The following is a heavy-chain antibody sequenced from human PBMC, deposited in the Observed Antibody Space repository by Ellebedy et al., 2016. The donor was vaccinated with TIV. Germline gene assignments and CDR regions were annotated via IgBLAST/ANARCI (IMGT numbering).Heavy chain of an antibody. CDR2: ISAYTGDT. CDR1: GYSFRSYS. D-gene: IGHD2-8*01. Sequence: AASVKVSCKASGYSFRSYSMSWVRQAPGQGLEWMGWISAYTGDTNLAQKFQGRLTMTTDPSTSPAYMELTSLRSDDTAVYYCARDMVQGMVSIYVWFDYWGQGTLVTVSS. V-gene: IGHV1-18*01. J-gene: IGHJ4*02. CDR3: ARDMVQGMVSIYVWFDY.